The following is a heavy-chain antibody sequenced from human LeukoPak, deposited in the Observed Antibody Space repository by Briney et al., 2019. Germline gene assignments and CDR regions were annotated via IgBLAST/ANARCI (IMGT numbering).Heavy chain of an antibody. D-gene: IGHD1-7*01. CDR1: GFSFSDYN. Sequence: GGSLRLSCAASGFSFSDYNMNWVREAPGKGLVWVSYISSTSSTIDYADSVKGRFTISRDNAKNSLYLQLNSLRDEDTAVYYCARGRNYAFDYWGQGTLVTASS. V-gene: IGHV3-48*02. CDR3: ARGRNYAFDY. J-gene: IGHJ4*02. CDR2: ISSTSSTI.